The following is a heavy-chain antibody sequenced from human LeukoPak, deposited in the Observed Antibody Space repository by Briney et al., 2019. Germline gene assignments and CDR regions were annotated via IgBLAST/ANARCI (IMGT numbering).Heavy chain of an antibody. CDR3: ARGGRWLQLLKTWYSDL. J-gene: IGHJ2*01. D-gene: IGHD5-24*01. Sequence: SETLSLTCAVYGGSFSGYYWSWIRQPPGKGLEWIGEINHSGSTNYNPSLKSRVTISVDTSKNQFSLKLSSVTAADTAVYYCARGGRWLQLLKTWYSDLWGRGTLVTVSS. CDR1: GGSFSGYY. V-gene: IGHV4-34*01. CDR2: INHSGST.